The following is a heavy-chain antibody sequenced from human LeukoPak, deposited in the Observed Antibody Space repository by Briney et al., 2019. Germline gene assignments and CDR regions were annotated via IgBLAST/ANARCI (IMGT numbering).Heavy chain of an antibody. CDR2: ITAYNGNT. CDR1: GYTFRNYA. D-gene: IGHD2-15*01. V-gene: IGHV1-18*01. J-gene: IGHJ5*02. Sequence: ASVKVSCKASGYTFRNYAVTWVRQAPGQGLERMGWITAYNGNTNYAQKFKGRVTMTTDTSTDTAYMELRNLQSDDTAVYYCARDCSGGTCSSFWLDPWGQGTLVTVSS. CDR3: ARDCSGGTCSSFWLDP.